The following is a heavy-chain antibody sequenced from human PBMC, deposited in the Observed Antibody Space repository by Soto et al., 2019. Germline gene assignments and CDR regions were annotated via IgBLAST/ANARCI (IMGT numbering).Heavy chain of an antibody. CDR3: AXHVLRFLEWFPSLGMDV. J-gene: IGHJ6*02. V-gene: IGHV5-10-1*01. CDR2: IDPSDSYT. D-gene: IGHD3-3*01. Sequence: GESLKISCKGSGYSFTSYWISWVRQMPGKGLEWMGRIDPSDSYTNYSPSFQGHVTISADKSISTAYLQWSSLKASDTAMYYCAXHVLRFLEWFPSLGMDVWGQGTTVTVSS. CDR1: GYSFTSYW.